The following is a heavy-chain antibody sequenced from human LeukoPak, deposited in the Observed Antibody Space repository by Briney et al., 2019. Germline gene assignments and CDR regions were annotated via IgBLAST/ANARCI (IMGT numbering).Heavy chain of an antibody. Sequence: PSQTLSLTCTVSVGSISSGDYYWSWIRQPPGKGLEWIGYIYYSGSTYYNPSLKSRVTISVDTSKNQFSLKLSSVTAADTAVYYCARAGIYGSGSYSPNWFDPWGQGTLVTVSS. CDR1: VGSISSGDYY. CDR2: IYYSGST. J-gene: IGHJ5*02. V-gene: IGHV4-30-4*08. D-gene: IGHD3-10*01. CDR3: ARAGIYGSGSYSPNWFDP.